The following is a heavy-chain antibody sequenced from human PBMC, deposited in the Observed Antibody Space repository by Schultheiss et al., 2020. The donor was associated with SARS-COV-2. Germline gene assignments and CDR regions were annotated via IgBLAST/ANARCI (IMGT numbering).Heavy chain of an antibody. Sequence: SETLSLTCTVSGGSISCYSWSWIRQPPGKGLEWIGYIYYSGSTNYNPSLKSRVTISVDTSKIQFSLKLSSVTAADTAVYYCARVVFGSGPFDYWGQGTLVTVSS. CDR2: IYYSGST. D-gene: IGHD3-3*01. V-gene: IGHV4-59*01. J-gene: IGHJ4*02. CDR3: ARVVFGSGPFDY. CDR1: GGSISCYS.